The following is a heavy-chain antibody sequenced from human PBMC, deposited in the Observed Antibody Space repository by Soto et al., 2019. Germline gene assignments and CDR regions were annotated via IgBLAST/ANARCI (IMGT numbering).Heavy chain of an antibody. CDR2: IYSGGST. Sequence: EVQLVETGGGLIQPGGSLRLSCAASGFIVSSHYMSWVRQAPGKGLEWVSAIYSGGSTYYTDSVEGRFTISRDVSKNILYLQMNSLRADDTAVYYCARDRGDCSSVSCYGSFYYGMDVWGQWTTVIVSS. J-gene: IGHJ6*02. V-gene: IGHV3-53*02. CDR3: ARDRGDCSSVSCYGSFYYGMDV. CDR1: GFIVSSHY. D-gene: IGHD2-2*01.